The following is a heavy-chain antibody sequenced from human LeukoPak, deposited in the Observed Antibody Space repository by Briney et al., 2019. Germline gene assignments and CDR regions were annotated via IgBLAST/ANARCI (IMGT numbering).Heavy chain of an antibody. Sequence: ASVKVSCKASGYTFTGYYMHWVRQAPGQGLGWMGWINPNSGGTNYAQKFQGRVTMTRDTSISTAYMELSRLRSDDTAVYYCARGRYYYDSSGLFDYWGQGTLVTVPS. D-gene: IGHD3-22*01. CDR3: ARGRYYYDSSGLFDY. CDR1: GYTFTGYY. V-gene: IGHV1-2*02. J-gene: IGHJ4*02. CDR2: INPNSGGT.